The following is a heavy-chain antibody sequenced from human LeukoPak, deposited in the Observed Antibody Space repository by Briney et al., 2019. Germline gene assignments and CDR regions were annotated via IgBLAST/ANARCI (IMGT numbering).Heavy chain of an antibody. D-gene: IGHD6-19*01. Sequence: ASVKVSCKASGYTFTSYDINWVRQATGQGLEWMGWISAYNGNTNYAQKLQGRVTMTTDTSTSTAYMELRSLRSDDTAVYYCARDNIAVAGKPHLGIFWGQGTLVTVSS. V-gene: IGHV1-18*01. CDR2: ISAYNGNT. CDR3: ARDNIAVAGKPHLGIF. CDR1: GYTFTSYD. J-gene: IGHJ4*02.